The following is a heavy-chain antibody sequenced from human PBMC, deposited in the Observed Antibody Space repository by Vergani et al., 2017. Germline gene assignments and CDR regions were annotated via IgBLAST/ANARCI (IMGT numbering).Heavy chain of an antibody. CDR1: GYAFTTYY. D-gene: IGHD3-16*02. V-gene: IGHV1-46*01. J-gene: IGHJ4*02. CDR3: AREGFYDYVWGSYRLRGGYYFDY. CDR2: INPTSGST. Sequence: QVQLMQSGAEVKKPGASVKVSCKTLGYAFTTYYIHWVRQAPGQGLEWMGIINPTSGSTTYAQTFQGRVSMTRDTSTSTVFMELSSLRSEDTAVYYCAREGFYDYVWGSYRLRGGYYFDYWGQGTLVTVSS.